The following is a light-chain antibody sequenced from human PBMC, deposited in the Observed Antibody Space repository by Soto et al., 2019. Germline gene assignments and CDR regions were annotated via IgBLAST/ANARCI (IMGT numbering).Light chain of an antibody. Sequence: EIVLTQSPATLSLSPGERATLSCRASQSVSSYLAWYQQKPGQAPRLLIYDASNRATGIPARFSGSGSGTEFTLTISSLQSEDFAVYYCQQYHHLTRTFGGGTRVEIK. CDR1: QSVSSY. J-gene: IGKJ4*01. CDR2: DAS. CDR3: QQYHHLTRT. V-gene: IGKV3D-15*01.